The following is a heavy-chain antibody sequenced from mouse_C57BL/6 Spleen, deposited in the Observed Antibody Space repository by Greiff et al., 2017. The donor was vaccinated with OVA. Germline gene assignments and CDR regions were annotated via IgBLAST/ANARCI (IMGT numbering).Heavy chain of an antibody. V-gene: IGHV1-42*01. CDR1: GYSFTGYY. CDR2: INPSTGGT. J-gene: IGHJ2*01. D-gene: IGHD1-1*01. Sequence: EVQLQQSGPELVKPGASVKISYKASGYSFTGYYMNWVKQSPEKSLEWIGEINPSTGGTTYNQKFKAKATLTVDKSSSTAYMQLKSLTSEDSAVYYCARSYYKDYWGQGTTLTVSS. CDR3: ARSYYKDY.